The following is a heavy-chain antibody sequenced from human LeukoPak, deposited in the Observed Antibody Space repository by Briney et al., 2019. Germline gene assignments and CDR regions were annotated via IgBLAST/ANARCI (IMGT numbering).Heavy chain of an antibody. V-gene: IGHV3-7*01. Sequence: GGSLRLSCAASGFTFSSLCMNWARQAPGNGLERVSNIKQYGGAQYYVVSVKGSFTISRANAKNSLYLQMNSLRAEDTAVYYCARGTAGGVINWGIDYWGQGTLVTVSS. CDR1: GFTFSSLC. J-gene: IGHJ4*02. CDR3: ARGTAGGVINWGIDY. CDR2: IKQYGGAQ. D-gene: IGHD3-16*02.